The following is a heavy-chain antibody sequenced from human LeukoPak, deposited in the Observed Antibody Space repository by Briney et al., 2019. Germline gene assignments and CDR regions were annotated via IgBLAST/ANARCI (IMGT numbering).Heavy chain of an antibody. CDR1: GYSNSSGNY. V-gene: IGHV4-38-2*01. J-gene: IGHJ4*02. CDR2: IHHTGNT. D-gene: IGHD6-13*01. Sequence: SETLSLTCAVSGYSNSSGNYWGWIRQLPERGLEWIGSIHHTGNTYYNPSLKSRVTILVDTSKNQFSLRLSSVTAADTAVYYCARRLGVAASAYDYWGQGAVVTVSS. CDR3: ARRLGVAASAYDY.